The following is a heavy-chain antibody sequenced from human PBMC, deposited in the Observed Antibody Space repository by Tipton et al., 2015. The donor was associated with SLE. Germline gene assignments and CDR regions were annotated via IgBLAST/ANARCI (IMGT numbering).Heavy chain of an antibody. D-gene: IGHD2-2*01. V-gene: IGHV4-39*07. CDR1: GGSISSSSYY. CDR2: IYYSGST. CDR3: ARASGCVGSTSCRLGYFDY. Sequence: LRLSCTVSGGSISSSSYYWGWIRQPPGKGLEWIGSIYYSGSTYYNPSLKSRVTISVDTSKNQFSLKLSSVTAADTAVYYCARASGCVGSTSCRLGYFDYWGQGTLVTVSS. J-gene: IGHJ4*02.